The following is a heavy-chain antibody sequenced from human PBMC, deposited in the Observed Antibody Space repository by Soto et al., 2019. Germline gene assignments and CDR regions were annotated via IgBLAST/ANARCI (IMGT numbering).Heavy chain of an antibody. CDR2: AYYSLTT. D-gene: IGHD2-2*01. Sequence: SETLSLTCTVSGGSIRNFYWSWIRQPPGKRLKCLGYAYYSLTTNYNPSLKSRVTISLDTSKNHFSLKLSSVTAADTAVYYCARGVAPAGFDYWGRGTLVTVSS. CDR1: GGSIRNFY. J-gene: IGHJ4*02. V-gene: IGHV4-59*01. CDR3: ARGVAPAGFDY.